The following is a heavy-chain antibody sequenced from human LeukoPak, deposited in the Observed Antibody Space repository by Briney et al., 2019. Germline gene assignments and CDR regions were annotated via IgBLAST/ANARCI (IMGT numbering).Heavy chain of an antibody. V-gene: IGHV4-4*07. J-gene: IGHJ4*02. CDR1: GGSVNTYY. CDR2: ISITEGT. CDR3: ARLRRDINDWYADDC. D-gene: IGHD6-19*01. Sequence: SETLCLTCSVSGGSVNTYYWSWIRQSAGKGLEWIGRISITEGTNYNPSLKSRVSMSVDASKNQVSLKLGSVTAADTAVYYCARLRRDINDWYADDCWGQGTLVTVSS.